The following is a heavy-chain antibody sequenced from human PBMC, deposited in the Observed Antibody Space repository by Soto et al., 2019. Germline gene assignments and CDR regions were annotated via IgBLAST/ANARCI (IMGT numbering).Heavy chain of an antibody. CDR2: IYPGDSDT. Sequence: PGESLKISCKGSGYSFTSYWIGWVRQMPGKGLEWMGIIYPGDSDTRYSPSFQGQVTISADKSISTAYLQWSSLKASDTAMYYCARRITMVRGENSHLYYMDVWGKGTTVTVSS. J-gene: IGHJ6*03. CDR3: ARRITMVRGENSHLYYMDV. V-gene: IGHV5-51*01. D-gene: IGHD3-10*01. CDR1: GYSFTSYW.